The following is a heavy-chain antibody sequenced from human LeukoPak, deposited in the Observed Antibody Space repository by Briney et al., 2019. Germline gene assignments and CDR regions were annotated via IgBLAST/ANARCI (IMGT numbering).Heavy chain of an antibody. D-gene: IGHD5-12*01. Sequence: GGSLRLSCEASGFTFRDYWMTWVRQAPGKGLEWVANVKQDGTEKFYVDSVKGRFTISRDNSKNTLYLQMNSLRAEDTAVYYCARDRGYSGYDFGFDYWGQGTLVTVSS. CDR2: VKQDGTEK. V-gene: IGHV3-7*01. CDR1: GFTFRDYW. CDR3: ARDRGYSGYDFGFDY. J-gene: IGHJ4*02.